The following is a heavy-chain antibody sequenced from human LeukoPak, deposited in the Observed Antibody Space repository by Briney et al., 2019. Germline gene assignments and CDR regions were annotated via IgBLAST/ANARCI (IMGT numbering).Heavy chain of an antibody. CDR1: GFTFSSYA. J-gene: IGHJ4*02. D-gene: IGHD7-27*01. CDR3: ARRGLNWGFFDY. Sequence: GGSLRLSCAASGFTFSSYAMSWVRQAPGKGPEWVSAISGSGGSTYYADSVKGRFTISRDNSKNTLYLQMNSLRAEDTAVYYCARRGLNWGFFDYWGRGTLVTVSS. CDR2: ISGSGGST. V-gene: IGHV3-23*01.